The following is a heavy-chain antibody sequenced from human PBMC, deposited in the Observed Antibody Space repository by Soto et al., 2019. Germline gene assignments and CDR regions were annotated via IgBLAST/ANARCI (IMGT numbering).Heavy chain of an antibody. CDR3: ARGARGDWDY. D-gene: IGHD2-21*02. CDR2: IYYSGST. Sequence: PSETLSLTCTVSGGSISSYYWSWIRQPPGKGLEWIGYIYYSGSTNYNPSLKSRVTISVDMSKNQFSLKLSSVTAADTAVYYCARGARGDWDYWGQGTLVTVSS. CDR1: GGSISSYY. V-gene: IGHV4-59*01. J-gene: IGHJ4*02.